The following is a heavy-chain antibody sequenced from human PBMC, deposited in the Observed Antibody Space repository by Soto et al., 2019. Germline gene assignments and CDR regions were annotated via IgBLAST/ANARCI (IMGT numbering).Heavy chain of an antibody. D-gene: IGHD3-10*01. J-gene: IGHJ6*03. CDR1: GGTFSRYA. CDR3: ARLVDTIVRGVYYMAV. V-gene: IGHV1-69*13. Sequence: SVKVSCKASGGTFSRYAISWVRQAPGQGLEWMGGIIPNTGNTNYAQKFQGRVTMTADESTSTAYMELRSLRSDDPAVYYCARLVDTIVRGVYYMAVWGKGTTVTVSS. CDR2: IIPNTGNT.